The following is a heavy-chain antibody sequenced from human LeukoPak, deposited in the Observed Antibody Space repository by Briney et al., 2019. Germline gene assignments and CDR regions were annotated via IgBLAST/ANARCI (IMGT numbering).Heavy chain of an antibody. CDR3: AKDLDYDILTGGGPDY. Sequence: GGSLRLSCAASGFTFSSYSMNWVRQAPGKGRDWVSYISSSGSNIHYADSVKGRFTISRDNVKNSLYLQMNSLRAEDTAVYYCAKDLDYDILTGGGPDYWGQGTLVTVSS. CDR1: GFTFSSYS. V-gene: IGHV3-48*01. D-gene: IGHD3-9*01. CDR2: ISSSGSNI. J-gene: IGHJ4*02.